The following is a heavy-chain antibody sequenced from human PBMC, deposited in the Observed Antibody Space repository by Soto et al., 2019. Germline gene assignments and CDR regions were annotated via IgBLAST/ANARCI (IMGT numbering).Heavy chain of an antibody. CDR1: GGSISSAGFS. Sequence: QLQLQESGSGLVKPSQTLSLTCAVSGGSISSAGFSWNWIRQPPGKGLEWVGYVYHSGTTSYNPSLKSRVTILLDRSRNQFSLTLNSVTAADTAVYYCARDWGYCRSSSCREPAFDVWGQGTVVTVSS. V-gene: IGHV4-30-2*01. CDR2: VYHSGTT. D-gene: IGHD2-15*01. CDR3: ARDWGYCRSSSCREPAFDV. J-gene: IGHJ3*01.